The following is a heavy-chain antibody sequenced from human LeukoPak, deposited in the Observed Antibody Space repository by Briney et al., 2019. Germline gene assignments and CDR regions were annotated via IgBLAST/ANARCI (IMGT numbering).Heavy chain of an antibody. CDR1: GGSISSGGYY. CDR3: ARGYSPDCSTSCPEDPYYFDY. CDR2: IYYSGST. D-gene: IGHD2-2*01. V-gene: IGHV4-31*03. Sequence: SETLSLTCTVSGGSISSGGYYWSWIRQHPGKGLEWIGYIYYSGSTYYNPSLKSRVTISVDTSKNQFSLKLSSVTAADTAVYYCARGYSPDCSTSCPEDPYYFDYWGQGTLVTVSS. J-gene: IGHJ4*02.